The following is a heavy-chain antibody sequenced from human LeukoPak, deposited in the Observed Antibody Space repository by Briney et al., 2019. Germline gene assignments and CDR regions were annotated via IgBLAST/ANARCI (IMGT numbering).Heavy chain of an antibody. Sequence: ASVKVSCKASGYTFTDYYMHWVRQAPGQGLEWMGWIDPHSGGTKYAQKFQGRVTMTRDTSISTAYTELSSLRSDDTAVYYCAREYYDTSGRKHAFDIWGQGTMVTVSS. D-gene: IGHD3-22*01. CDR2: IDPHSGGT. CDR1: GYTFTDYY. V-gene: IGHV1-2*02. CDR3: AREYYDTSGRKHAFDI. J-gene: IGHJ3*02.